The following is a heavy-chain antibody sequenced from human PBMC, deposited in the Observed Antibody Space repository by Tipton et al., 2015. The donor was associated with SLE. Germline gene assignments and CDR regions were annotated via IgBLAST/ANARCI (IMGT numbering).Heavy chain of an antibody. D-gene: IGHD5-18*01. CDR1: GYTFTSYW. CDR3: ARHGADTALLFDY. J-gene: IGHJ4*02. CDR2: IDPSDSYT. V-gene: IGHV5-10-1*01. Sequence: QSGPEAKKPGASVKVSCKASGYTFTSYWISWVRQMPGKGLEWMGRIDPSDSYTNYSPSFQGHVTISADKSISTAYLQWSSLKASDTAMYYCARHGADTALLFDYWGQGTLVTVSS.